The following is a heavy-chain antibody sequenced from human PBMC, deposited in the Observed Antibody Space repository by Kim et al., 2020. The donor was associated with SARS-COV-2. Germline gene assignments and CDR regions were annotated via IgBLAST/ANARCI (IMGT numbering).Heavy chain of an antibody. CDR2: IYYSGST. CDR1: GGSISSSSYY. Sequence: SETLSLTCTVSGGSISSSSYYWGWIRQPPGKGLEWIGSIYYSGSTYYNPSLKSRVTISVDTSKNQFSLKLRSVTAADTAVYYCARGVPGYSYGYVDYWG. J-gene: IGHJ4*01. V-gene: IGHV4-39*07. CDR3: ARGVPGYSYGYVDY. D-gene: IGHD5-18*01.